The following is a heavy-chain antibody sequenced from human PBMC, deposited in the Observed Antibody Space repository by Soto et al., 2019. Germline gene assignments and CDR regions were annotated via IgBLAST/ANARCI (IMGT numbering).Heavy chain of an antibody. V-gene: IGHV3-13*01. J-gene: IGHJ4*02. CDR2: MGTAGDT. CDR1: GFTFSSYD. CDR3: ARRGYSSSSGAHFDY. Sequence: EVQLVESGGGLVQPGGSLRLSCAASGFTFSSYDMHWVRQATGKVLDWVSAMGTAGDTSYPGSVKGRFTISRDNAKNSLDLQMNSLRAEDTAVYYCARRGYSSSSGAHFDYWGQGTLVTVSS. D-gene: IGHD6-6*01.